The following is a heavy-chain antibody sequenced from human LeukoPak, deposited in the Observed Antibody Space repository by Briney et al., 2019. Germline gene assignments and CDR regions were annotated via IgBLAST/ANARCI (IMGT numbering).Heavy chain of an antibody. CDR2: ISGSGGST. V-gene: IGHV3-23*01. CDR1: GFTFRSYA. D-gene: IGHD2-2*01. Sequence: GGSLRLSCAASGFTFRSYAMSWVRQAPGKGLEWVSAISGSGGSTYYADSVKGRFTISRDNSKNTLYLQINSLRAEDTAVYYCAKGPHGGQLPVFDYWGQGTLVTVSS. J-gene: IGHJ4*02. CDR3: AKGPHGGQLPVFDY.